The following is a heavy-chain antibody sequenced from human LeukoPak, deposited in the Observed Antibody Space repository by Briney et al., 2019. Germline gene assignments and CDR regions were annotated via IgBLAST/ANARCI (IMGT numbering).Heavy chain of an antibody. Sequence: PGGSLRLSCAASGFTVSNNYMNWVRQAPGKGLEWVSVIYSGGSTSYADSVKGRFTISRDNSRNTVSLQMNSLRAEDTAVYYCARAYSETYGLGYYYMDVWGKGTTVTISS. D-gene: IGHD1-26*01. CDR1: GFTVSNNY. J-gene: IGHJ6*03. CDR2: IYSGGST. V-gene: IGHV3-66*01. CDR3: ARAYSETYGLGYYYMDV.